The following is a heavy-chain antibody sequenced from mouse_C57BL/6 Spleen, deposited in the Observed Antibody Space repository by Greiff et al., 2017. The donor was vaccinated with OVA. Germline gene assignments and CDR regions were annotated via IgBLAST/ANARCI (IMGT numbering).Heavy chain of an antibody. Sequence: VQLVESGPELVKPGASVKISCKASGYAFSSSWMNWVKQRPGKGLEWIGRIYPGDGDTNYNGKFKGKATLTADKSSSTAYMQLSSLTSEDAAVYFGARDYYGSSHAMDYWGQGTSVTVSS. CDR1: GYAFSSSW. J-gene: IGHJ4*01. V-gene: IGHV1-82*01. D-gene: IGHD1-1*01. CDR2: IYPGDGDT. CDR3: ARDYYGSSHAMDY.